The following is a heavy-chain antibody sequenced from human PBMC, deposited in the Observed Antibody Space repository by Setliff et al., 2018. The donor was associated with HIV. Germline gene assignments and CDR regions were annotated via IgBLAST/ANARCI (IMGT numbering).Heavy chain of an antibody. CDR2: SYHTGSK. CDR1: GYPIDSGFY. J-gene: IGHJ6*03. V-gene: IGHV4-38-2*01. CDR3: NIYYYYYMDV. Sequence: SETLSLTCAVYGYPIDSGFYWGWIRQTPGKGREWIASSYHTGSKYYNPSLKLRVTISVDTSKNQLSLKLSSVTAADTAVYYCNIYYYYYMDVWGKGTTVTVSS.